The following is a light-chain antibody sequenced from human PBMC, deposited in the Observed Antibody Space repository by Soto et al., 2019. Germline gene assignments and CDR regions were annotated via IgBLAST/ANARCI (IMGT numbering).Light chain of an antibody. Sequence: EIVLTQSPGTLSLSPGERATLSCRASQSMSNRYLAWYQQGPGQAHSPLIYGASTRATGIPDRFSGSGSGTDFNPTISRLEPEDSAVYYCQQYDRLPQLSVGPGTNVDIK. V-gene: IGKV3-20*01. J-gene: IGKJ3*01. CDR3: QQYDRLPQLS. CDR1: QSMSNRY. CDR2: GAS.